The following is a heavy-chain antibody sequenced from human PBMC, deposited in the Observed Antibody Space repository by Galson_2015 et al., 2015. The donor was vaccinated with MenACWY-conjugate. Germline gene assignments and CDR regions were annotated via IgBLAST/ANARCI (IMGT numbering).Heavy chain of an antibody. Sequence: ETLSLTCTVSGGSMTSYYWSWIRLPPGKGLERIGYMYYSETPHYSPSLRGRVTISVDTSRKQFSLTLRSVTAADTAVYYCASGGTYPRRFLNWFDPWGQGTLVTVSS. CDR2: MYYSETP. CDR1: GGSMTSYY. CDR3: ASGGTYPRRFLNWFDP. D-gene: IGHD1-26*01. V-gene: IGHV4-59*01. J-gene: IGHJ5*02.